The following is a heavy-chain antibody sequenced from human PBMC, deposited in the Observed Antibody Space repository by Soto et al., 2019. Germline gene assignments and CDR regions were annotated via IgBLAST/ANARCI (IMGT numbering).Heavy chain of an antibody. CDR3: ARGGITMVRGVIYAFDI. J-gene: IGHJ3*02. Sequence: QVQLVQSGAEVRKPGASVKVSCKASGYTFTSYDINWVRQATGQGLEWMGWMNPNSGNTGYAQKFQGRVTMTRNTSISTAYMELSSLRSEDTAVYYCARGGITMVRGVIYAFDIWGQGTMVTVSS. V-gene: IGHV1-8*01. CDR1: GYTFTSYD. D-gene: IGHD3-10*01. CDR2: MNPNSGNT.